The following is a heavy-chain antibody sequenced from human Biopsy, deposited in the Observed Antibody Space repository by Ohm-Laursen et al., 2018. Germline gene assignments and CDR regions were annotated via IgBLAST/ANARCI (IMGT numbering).Heavy chain of an antibody. CDR3: ARDRMTDVFGGPTRTDVFDS. CDR2: VHPNSGAT. D-gene: IGHD3-10*01. J-gene: IGHJ4*02. CDR1: GYTFNDYY. Sequence: GASVKVSCKASGYTFNDYYIHWVRQSPGQGLEWMGWVHPNSGATHSAEKFRGRVTLTRDTSISAVYIELRRLKSDDAAVYFCARDRMTDVFGGPTRTDVFDSWGQGTPVTVSS. V-gene: IGHV1-2*02.